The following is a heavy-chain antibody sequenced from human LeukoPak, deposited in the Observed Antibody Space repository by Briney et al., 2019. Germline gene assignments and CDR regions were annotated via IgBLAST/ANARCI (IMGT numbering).Heavy chain of an antibody. J-gene: IGHJ5*02. V-gene: IGHV1-8*01. D-gene: IGHD3-10*01. CDR1: GYTFTSYD. Sequence: ASVTVPCKASGYTFTSYDINWVRQATGQGLEWMGWMNPNSGNTGYAQKFQGRVTMTRNTSISTAYMELSSLRSEDTAVYYCARGRVNSMVRGVITYRFDPWGQGTLVTVSS. CDR3: ARGRVNSMVRGVITYRFDP. CDR2: MNPNSGNT.